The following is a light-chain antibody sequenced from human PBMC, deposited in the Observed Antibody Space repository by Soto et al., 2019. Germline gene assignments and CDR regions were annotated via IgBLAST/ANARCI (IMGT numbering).Light chain of an antibody. V-gene: IGKV3-11*01. CDR2: DAS. CDR1: QSVSSY. J-gene: IGKJ5*01. CDR3: QQRSNWPPVIT. Sequence: EIVLTQSPATLSLSPGERATLSCRASQSVSSYLAWYQQKPGQAPRLLIYDASNRATGIPARFSGSGSGTDFTLTISSLEPEDSAVYYCQQRSNWPPVITFGQGTRLEIK.